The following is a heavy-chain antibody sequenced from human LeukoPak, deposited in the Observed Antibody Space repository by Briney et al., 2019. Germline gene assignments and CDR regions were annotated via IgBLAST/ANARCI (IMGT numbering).Heavy chain of an antibody. J-gene: IGHJ3*02. CDR2: MNPNSGST. CDR3: ARDAGGAGSADDPLDI. D-gene: IGHD3-16*01. Sequence: ASVKVSCKASGYTFTSYDFNWMRQATGQGLEWMGWMNPNSGSTGYAQKFQGRVTMTRDTSISTAYMELSSLTSEDTAVYYCARDAGGAGSADDPLDIWGEGTTVTVSS. CDR1: GYTFTSYD. V-gene: IGHV1-8*01.